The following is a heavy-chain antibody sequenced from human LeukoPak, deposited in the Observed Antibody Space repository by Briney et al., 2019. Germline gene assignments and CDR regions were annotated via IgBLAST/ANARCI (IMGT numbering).Heavy chain of an antibody. CDR3: ARHAGGPYSSSWYWFDP. Sequence: SETLSLTCTVSGGSISSYYWSWIRQPPGKGLEWICYIYYSGSTNYNPSLKSRVTISVDTSKNQFSLKLSSVTAADTAVYYCARHAGGPYSSSWYWFDPWGQGTLVTVSS. CDR1: GGSISSYY. V-gene: IGHV4-59*08. CDR2: IYYSGST. D-gene: IGHD6-13*01. J-gene: IGHJ5*02.